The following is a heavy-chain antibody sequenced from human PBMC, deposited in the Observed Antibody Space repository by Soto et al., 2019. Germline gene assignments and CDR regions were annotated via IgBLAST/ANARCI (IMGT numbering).Heavy chain of an antibody. V-gene: IGHV3-7*03. CDR2: IKQDGSER. Sequence: HPGGSLRLSCAASGFTFSSYWMSWVRQAPGKGLEWVANIKQDGSERYYVDSVKGRFTISRDNAKNSLYLQMNSLRAEDTAVYYCARDSLEWLSQGLYYYYGMDVWGQGTTVTVSS. D-gene: IGHD3-3*01. J-gene: IGHJ6*02. CDR3: ARDSLEWLSQGLYYYYGMDV. CDR1: GFTFSSYW.